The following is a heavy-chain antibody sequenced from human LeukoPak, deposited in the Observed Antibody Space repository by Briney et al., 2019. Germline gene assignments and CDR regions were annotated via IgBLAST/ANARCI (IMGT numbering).Heavy chain of an antibody. D-gene: IGHD4-17*01. Sequence: GGSLRLSCAASGFTFSSYGMHWVRQAPGKGLEWVAVISYDGSNKYYADSVKGRFTISRDNSKNTLYLQMNSLRAEDTAVYYCAKGPREKGLYGDYPDYWGQGTLVTVSS. CDR1: GFTFSSYG. CDR3: AKGPREKGLYGDYPDY. CDR2: ISYDGSNK. J-gene: IGHJ4*02. V-gene: IGHV3-30*18.